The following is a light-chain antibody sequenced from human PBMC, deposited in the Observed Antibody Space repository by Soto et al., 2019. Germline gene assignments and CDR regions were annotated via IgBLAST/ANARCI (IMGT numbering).Light chain of an antibody. CDR3: QQYGSSPPYT. V-gene: IGKV3-20*01. Sequence: EIVLTQSPGTLSLSPGERATLSCRASQSVSSSYLAWYQQKPGQAPRLLIYGASSRATGIPDRFSGSGSGTDFTLTIIRLEPEDFAVYYCQQYGSSPPYTFGQGTKLE. CDR1: QSVSSSY. CDR2: GAS. J-gene: IGKJ2*01.